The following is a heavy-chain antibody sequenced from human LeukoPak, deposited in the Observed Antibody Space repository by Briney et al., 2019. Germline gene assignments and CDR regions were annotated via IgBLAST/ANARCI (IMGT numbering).Heavy chain of an antibody. D-gene: IGHD2-2*01. J-gene: IGHJ6*02. CDR2: ISAYNGNT. V-gene: IGHV1-18*01. Sequence: ASVNVSCTASGYTFTIYGISWVRQAPGQGLEWMGWISAYNGNTNYAQKLQGRVTMTTDTSTSTAYMELRSLRSDDTAVYYCARALYCSSTSCLQFYYYYYGMDVWGQGTTVTVPS. CDR3: ARALYCSSTSCLQFYYYYYGMDV. CDR1: GYTFTIYG.